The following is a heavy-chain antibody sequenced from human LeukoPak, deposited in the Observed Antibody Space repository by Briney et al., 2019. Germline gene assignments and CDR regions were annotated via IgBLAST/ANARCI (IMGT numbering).Heavy chain of an antibody. J-gene: IGHJ4*02. D-gene: IGHD3-22*01. CDR2: IIPILGIA. CDR3: ARMRSYDSSGYYEPDDY. V-gene: IGHV1-69*04. Sequence: GASVKVSCEASGGTFSSYAISWVRQAPGQGLEWMGRIIPILGIANYAQKFQGRVTITADKSTSTAYVELSSLRSEDTAVYYCARMRSYDSSGYYEPDDYWGQGTLVTVSS. CDR1: GGTFSSYA.